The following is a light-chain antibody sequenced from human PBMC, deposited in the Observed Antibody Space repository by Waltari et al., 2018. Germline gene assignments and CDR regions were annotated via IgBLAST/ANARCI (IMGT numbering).Light chain of an antibody. CDR3: SARDTSDDHLVV. CDR1: SLRKDY. Sequence: SSELTQDPAVSVALGQTVRIICQGDSLRKDYAGWYQQKPGPAPILIIYGKNNRPPGIPERFSSSNSGNTASLTVSGAQPEDDAEYYCSARDTSDDHLVVFGGGTRLTVL. CDR2: GKN. V-gene: IGLV3-19*01. J-gene: IGLJ2*01.